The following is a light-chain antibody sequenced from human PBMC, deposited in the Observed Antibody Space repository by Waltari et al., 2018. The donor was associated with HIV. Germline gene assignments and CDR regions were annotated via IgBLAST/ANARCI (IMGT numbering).Light chain of an antibody. Sequence: QSALTQPPSVSGSPGQSVTISCSGTSSDVGSFNRVSWYQQPPGTAPKLRIYEVNNRPSGVPDRFSGSKSGNTASLTISGLQPEDEADYYCSSYTTSSTVLFGGGTKLTVL. CDR1: SSDVGSFNR. J-gene: IGLJ2*01. CDR3: SSYTTSSTVL. V-gene: IGLV2-18*02. CDR2: EVN.